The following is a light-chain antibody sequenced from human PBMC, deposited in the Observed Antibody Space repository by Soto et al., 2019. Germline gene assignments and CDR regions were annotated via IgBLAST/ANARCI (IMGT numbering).Light chain of an antibody. J-gene: IGKJ5*01. CDR1: QSVSSN. CDR2: GAS. V-gene: IGKV3-15*01. Sequence: EIVITQCPATLSVSPGERATPSCRPSQSVSSNLAGYQQKPGQAASLLIYGASTRATGIPARFSGSGSGTEFTLTISSLQSEDFAVYCCQQYNNWPLTFGGGTRLEIK. CDR3: QQYNNWPLT.